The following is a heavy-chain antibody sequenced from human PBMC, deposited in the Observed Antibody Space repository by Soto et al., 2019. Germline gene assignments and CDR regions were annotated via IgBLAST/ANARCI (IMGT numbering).Heavy chain of an antibody. CDR2: ISGSGGGT. D-gene: IGHD2-21*02. V-gene: IGHV3-23*01. CDR3: AKDQYVVVTTNWFDP. J-gene: IGHJ5*02. CDR1: GFTFSSYA. Sequence: EVQLLEFGGGLVQPGGSLRLSCAASGFTFSSYAMSWVRQAPGKGLEWVSVISGSGGGTNYADSVKGRFTISRANSKNTPYLQMNSLRAEDTAVYYCAKDQYVVVTTNWFDPWGQGTLVTVSS.